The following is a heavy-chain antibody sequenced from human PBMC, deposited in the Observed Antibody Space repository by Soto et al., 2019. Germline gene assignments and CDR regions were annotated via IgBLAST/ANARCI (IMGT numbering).Heavy chain of an antibody. V-gene: IGHV5-51*01. CDR1: GYSFTSYW. CDR3: AMSSIAARQGYYYGMDV. Sequence: PGESLKISCKGSGYSFTSYWIGWVRQMPGKGLEWMGITYPGDSDTRYSPSFQGQVTISADKSISTAYLQWSSLKASDTAMYYCAMSSIAARQGYYYGMDVWGQGTTVTVSS. D-gene: IGHD6-6*01. CDR2: TYPGDSDT. J-gene: IGHJ6*02.